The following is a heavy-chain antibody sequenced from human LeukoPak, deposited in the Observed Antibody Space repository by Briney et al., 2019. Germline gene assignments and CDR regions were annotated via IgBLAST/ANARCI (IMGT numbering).Heavy chain of an antibody. CDR1: GFTLDDYA. Sequence: GGSLRLSCAASGFTLDDYAMHWVRQAPGKGLEWVSGISWNSGSIGYADSVKGRFTISRDSAKNSLYLQMNSLRAEDTAVYYCARHATSGDYYDSSGYYGTNAFDIWGQGTMVTVSS. CDR2: ISWNSGSI. D-gene: IGHD3-22*01. CDR3: ARHATSGDYYDSSGYYGTNAFDI. J-gene: IGHJ3*02. V-gene: IGHV3-9*01.